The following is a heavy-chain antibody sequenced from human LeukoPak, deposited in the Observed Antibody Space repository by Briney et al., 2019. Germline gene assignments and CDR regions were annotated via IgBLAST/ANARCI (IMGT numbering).Heavy chain of an antibody. J-gene: IGHJ4*02. CDR2: IYYSGST. CDR3: ARHVNEWELLHFDY. Sequence: SETLSLTCTVSGGSISSYYWSWIRQPPGKGLEWIGSIYYSGSTYYNPSLKSRVTISVDTSKNQFSLKLSSVTAADTAVYYCARHVNEWELLHFDYWGQGTLVTVSS. V-gene: IGHV4-39*01. CDR1: GGSISSYY. D-gene: IGHD1-26*01.